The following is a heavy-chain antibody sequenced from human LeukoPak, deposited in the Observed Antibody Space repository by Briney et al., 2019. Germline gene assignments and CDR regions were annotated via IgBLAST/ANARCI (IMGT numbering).Heavy chain of an antibody. D-gene: IGHD2-21*02. J-gene: IGHJ4*02. CDR3: AKVDVVVTAISGFDY. CDR1: GFTCSSYA. Sequence: PGGSLRLSCAASGFTCSSYAMSWVRQGPGKGLEWVSAISGSGGSTYYADSVKGRSTISRDNSKNTLYLQMNSLRAEDTAVYYCAKVDVVVTAISGFDYWGQGTLVTVSS. V-gene: IGHV3-23*01. CDR2: ISGSGGST.